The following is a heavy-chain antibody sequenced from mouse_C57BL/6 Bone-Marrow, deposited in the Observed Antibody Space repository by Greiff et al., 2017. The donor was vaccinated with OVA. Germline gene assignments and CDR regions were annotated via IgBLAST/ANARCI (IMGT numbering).Heavy chain of an antibody. Sequence: QVQLQQPGAELVKPGASVKLSCKASGYTFTSYWMHWVQQRPGRGLAWIGRIDPNSGGTKYNEKFKSKATLTVDKPSSTAYIQLSSLTSEDSAVDYCARGGVLLLRYPDYVDYWGQGTTLTVSS. D-gene: IGHD1-1*01. CDR3: ARGGVLLLRYPDYVDY. CDR2: IDPNSGGT. CDR1: GYTFTSYW. V-gene: IGHV1-72*01. J-gene: IGHJ2*01.